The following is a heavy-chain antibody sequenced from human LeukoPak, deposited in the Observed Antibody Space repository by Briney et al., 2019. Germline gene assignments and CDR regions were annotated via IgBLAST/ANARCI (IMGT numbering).Heavy chain of an antibody. Sequence: PGGSLRLSCAASGFTFSSYEMNWVRQAPGKGLERVSYISSSGSTIYYADSVKGRFTISRDNSKNTLYLQMNSLRAEDTAVYYCARGVLVTDEYGDYQEWDYWGQGTLVTVSS. CDR1: GFTFSSYE. CDR3: ARGVLVTDEYGDYQEWDY. D-gene: IGHD4-17*01. CDR2: ISSSGSTI. V-gene: IGHV3-48*03. J-gene: IGHJ4*02.